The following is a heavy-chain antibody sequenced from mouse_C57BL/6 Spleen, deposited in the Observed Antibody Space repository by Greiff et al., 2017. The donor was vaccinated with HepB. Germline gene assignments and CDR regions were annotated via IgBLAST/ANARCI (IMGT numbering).Heavy chain of an antibody. CDR3: ASNGNYDY. V-gene: IGHV5-6*01. CDR2: ISSGGSYT. D-gene: IGHD2-1*01. CDR1: GFTFSSYG. J-gene: IGHJ2*01. Sequence: EVQLVESGGDLVKPGGSLKLSCAASGFTFSSYGMSWVRQTPDKRLEWVATISSGGSYTYYPDSVKGRFTISRDNAKNTLYLQMSSLKSEDTAMYYCASNGNYDYWGQGTTLTVSS.